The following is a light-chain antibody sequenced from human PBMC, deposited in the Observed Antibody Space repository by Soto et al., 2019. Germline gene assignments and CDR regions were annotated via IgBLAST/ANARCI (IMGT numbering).Light chain of an antibody. CDR1: QSVSSY. Sequence: EIVLTQSPATLSLSPGERATLSCRASQSVSSYLAWYQQKPGQAPRLLIYDASNRATAIPPRFSGSGSGTDFTLTISSLQPEDFAVYYCQQRSNWPITFGQGTRLEIK. V-gene: IGKV3-11*01. J-gene: IGKJ5*01. CDR3: QQRSNWPIT. CDR2: DAS.